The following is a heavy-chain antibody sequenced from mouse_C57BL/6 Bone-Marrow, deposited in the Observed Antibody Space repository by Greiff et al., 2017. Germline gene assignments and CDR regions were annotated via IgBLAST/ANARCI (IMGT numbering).Heavy chain of an antibody. Sequence: QVQLPQPGAELVRPGSSVKLSCKASGYTFTSYWMHWVKQRPIQGLEWVGNIDPSDSETHYNQKVKDKATLTVDKSSSTAYMQLSSRTSEDYAVYYCARLLGRAMDYWGQGTSVTVSS. CDR2: IDPSDSET. D-gene: IGHD4-1*01. CDR1: GYTFTSYW. J-gene: IGHJ4*01. V-gene: IGHV1-52*01. CDR3: ARLLGRAMDY.